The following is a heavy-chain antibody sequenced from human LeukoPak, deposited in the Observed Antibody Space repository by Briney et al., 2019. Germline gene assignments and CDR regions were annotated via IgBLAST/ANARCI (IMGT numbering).Heavy chain of an antibody. CDR1: GYTFTSYG. Sequence: ASVKVSCKASGYTFTSYGISWVRQAPGQGLEWMGWISAYNGNTNYARKLQGRVTMTTDTSTSTAYMELRSLKSDDTAVYYCARDNSIHERGWWFDPWGQGTLVTVSS. D-gene: IGHD4-23*01. J-gene: IGHJ5*02. CDR2: ISAYNGNT. V-gene: IGHV1-18*01. CDR3: ARDNSIHERGWWFDP.